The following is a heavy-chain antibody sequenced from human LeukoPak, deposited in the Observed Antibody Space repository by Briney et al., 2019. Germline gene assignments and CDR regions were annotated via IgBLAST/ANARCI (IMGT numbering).Heavy chain of an antibody. D-gene: IGHD3-10*01. J-gene: IGHJ5*02. Sequence: SETLSLTCTVSGGSISSYYWGWIRQPPGKGLEWIGYISYSGTTNYNPSLKSRVTISVDTSKNQFSLKLNSVTAADTAVYYCARVRYGWGSPYNWFDPWGQGTLVTVSS. CDR1: GGSISSYY. CDR2: ISYSGTT. CDR3: ARVRYGWGSPYNWFDP. V-gene: IGHV4-59*01.